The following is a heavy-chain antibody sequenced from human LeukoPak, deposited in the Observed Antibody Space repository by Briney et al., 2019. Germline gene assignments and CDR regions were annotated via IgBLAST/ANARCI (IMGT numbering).Heavy chain of an antibody. J-gene: IGHJ4*02. CDR2: ISFDGSNK. CDR3: ATEGYCSSTSC. D-gene: IGHD2-2*01. CDR1: GFTFNTYA. V-gene: IGHV3-30*04. Sequence: GRSLRLSCAASGFTFNTYAMHWVRQAPGKGLEWVAVISFDGSNKYYADSVKGRFTISRDNSKNTMYMKMNSLRAEDTAVYYCATEGYCSSTSCWGQGTLVTVSS.